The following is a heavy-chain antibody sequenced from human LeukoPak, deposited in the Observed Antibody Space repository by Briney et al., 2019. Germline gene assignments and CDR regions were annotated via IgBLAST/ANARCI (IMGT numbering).Heavy chain of an antibody. J-gene: IGHJ4*02. Sequence: GGSLRLSCAASGFTFSSYAMHWVRQAPGKGLEWVAVISYDGSNKYYADSVKGRFTISRDNSKNTLYLQMNSLRAEDTAVYYCARAPPYDSSGYYGYWGQGTLVTVSS. D-gene: IGHD3-22*01. CDR2: ISYDGSNK. CDR3: ARAPPYDSSGYYGY. V-gene: IGHV3-30-3*01. CDR1: GFTFSSYA.